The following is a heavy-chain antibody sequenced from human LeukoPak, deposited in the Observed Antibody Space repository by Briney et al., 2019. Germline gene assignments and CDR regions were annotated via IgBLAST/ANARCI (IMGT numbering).Heavy chain of an antibody. CDR2: IYYDERKE. CDR3: AKGRIANWFDP. J-gene: IGHJ5*02. D-gene: IGHD6-13*01. Sequence: GGSLRLSCEASGFTFSSFGMHWLRQAPGKGLEWVALIYYDERKEYHADSVKGRFTISRDNSKNTVYLQMDSLRAEDTAVYYCAKGRIANWFDPWGQGTLVTVSS. CDR1: GFTFSSFG. V-gene: IGHV3-33*06.